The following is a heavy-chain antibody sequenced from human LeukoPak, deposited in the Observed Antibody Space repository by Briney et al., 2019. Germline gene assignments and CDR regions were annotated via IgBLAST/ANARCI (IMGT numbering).Heavy chain of an antibody. CDR1: GFTFSSYS. V-gene: IGHV3-30-3*01. J-gene: IGHJ4*02. Sequence: QPGRSLRLSCAASGFTFSSYSMHWVRQAPREGLEWVAVISYDGDNKKYSDSVMGRFTISRDNYKSTMYLQMSSLRAEDTAVYYCARVPYDSGTYDYWGQGTLVTVSS. CDR3: ARVPYDSGTYDY. CDR2: ISYDGDNK. D-gene: IGHD3-16*01.